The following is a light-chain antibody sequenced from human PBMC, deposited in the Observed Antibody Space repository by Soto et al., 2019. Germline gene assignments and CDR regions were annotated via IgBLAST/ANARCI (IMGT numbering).Light chain of an antibody. V-gene: IGKV3-15*01. J-gene: IGKJ5*01. CDR3: QQYNNWPPIT. Sequence: EIVMTQSPATLSVSPGERATLSCRASQSVSSNLASYQQKPGQAPRLLIYGASTRATGIPARLSGSGSGTEFNLTITSLQSEDFAVYYCQQYNNWPPITFGQGTRLEIK. CDR2: GAS. CDR1: QSVSSN.